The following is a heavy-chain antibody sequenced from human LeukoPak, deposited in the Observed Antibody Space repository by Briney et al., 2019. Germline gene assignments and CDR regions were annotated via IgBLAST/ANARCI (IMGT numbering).Heavy chain of an antibody. CDR3: ATDSPKDGSGSYYRY. CDR2: FDPEDGET. J-gene: IGHJ4*02. D-gene: IGHD3-10*01. CDR1: GYTLTELS. V-gene: IGHV1-24*01. Sequence: ASVRVSCKVSGYTLTELSMHWVRQAPGKGLEWMGGFDPEDGETIYAQKFQGRVTMTEDTSTDTAYMELSSLRSEDTAVYYCATDSPKDGSGSYYRYWGQGTLVTVSS.